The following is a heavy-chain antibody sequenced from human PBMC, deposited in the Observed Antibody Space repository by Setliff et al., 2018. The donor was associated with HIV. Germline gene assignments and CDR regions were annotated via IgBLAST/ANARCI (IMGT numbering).Heavy chain of an antibody. CDR3: ARGAPTMLIVVVNLDY. J-gene: IGHJ4*02. Sequence: GGSLRLSCVASGFTFNNYRMNWVRQAPGKGLEWVSSISSSSSYIYYADSVKGRFTISRDNAKNSLYLQMDSLRAEDTAVYYCARGAPTMLIVVVNLDYWGQGTLVTVS. CDR2: ISSSSSYI. CDR1: GFTFNNYR. D-gene: IGHD3-22*01. V-gene: IGHV3-21*01.